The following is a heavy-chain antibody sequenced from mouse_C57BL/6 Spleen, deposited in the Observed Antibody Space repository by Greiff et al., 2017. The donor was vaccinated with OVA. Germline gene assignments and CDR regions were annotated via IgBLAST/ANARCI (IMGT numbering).Heavy chain of an antibody. CDR1: GYTFTSYS. Sequence: QVQLQESGAELVRPGASVKMSCKASGYTFTSYSMHWVKQRPGQGLEWIGYINPSSGSTKYNQKFKGKATMPADNSSSTAYRKLSSLTSEDTAVYDCARWINTTFCLGYWGKGTTLTVSS. D-gene: IGHD1-1*01. CDR3: ARWINTTFCLGY. J-gene: IGHJ2*01. V-gene: IGHV1-4*01. CDR2: INPSSGST.